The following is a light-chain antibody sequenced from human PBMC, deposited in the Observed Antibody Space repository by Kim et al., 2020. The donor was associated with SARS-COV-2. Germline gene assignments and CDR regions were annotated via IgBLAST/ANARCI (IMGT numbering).Light chain of an antibody. J-gene: IGKJ3*01. CDR1: QSVLYSSNNKNY. Sequence: DIVMTQSPDSLAVSLGERATFNCKSSQSVLYSSNNKNYLAWYQQKPGQPPKLLIYWASTRESGVPDRFSGSGSGTDFTLTISSLQAEDVAVYYCQQYYSTPITFGPGTKVDIK. V-gene: IGKV4-1*01. CDR3: QQYYSTPIT. CDR2: WAS.